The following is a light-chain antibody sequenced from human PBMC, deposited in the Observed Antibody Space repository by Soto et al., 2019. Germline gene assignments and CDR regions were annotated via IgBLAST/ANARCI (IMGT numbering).Light chain of an antibody. CDR1: SSSIGTNS. J-gene: IGLJ3*02. Sequence: QPVLTQPPSASGTPGQRVTISCSGGSSSIGTNSVDWYQQLPGAAPKLLIFTNNQQPSGVPDRFSGSKSGTSASLAISGLQSEDEGDYYCAAWDDSLHGPVFGGGTQLTVL. CDR3: AAWDDSLHGPV. CDR2: TNN. V-gene: IGLV1-44*01.